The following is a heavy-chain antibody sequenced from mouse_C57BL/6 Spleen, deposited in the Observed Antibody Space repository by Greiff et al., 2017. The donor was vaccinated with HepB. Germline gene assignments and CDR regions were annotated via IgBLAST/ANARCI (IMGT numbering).Heavy chain of an antibody. CDR2: INPNNGGT. CDR1: GYTFTDYY. V-gene: IGHV1-26*01. CDR3: ASREPMDY. J-gene: IGHJ4*01. Sequence: VQLQQSGPELVKPGASVKISCKASGYTFTDYYMNWVKQSHGKSLEWIGDINPNNGGTSYNQKFKGKATLTVDKSSSTAYMELRSLTSEDSAVYYCASREPMDYWGQGTSVTVSS.